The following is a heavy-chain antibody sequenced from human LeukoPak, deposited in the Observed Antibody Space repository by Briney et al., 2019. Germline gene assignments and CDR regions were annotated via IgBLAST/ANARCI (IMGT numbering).Heavy chain of an antibody. D-gene: IGHD2-8*01. CDR2: VYSGGST. V-gene: IGHV3-66*01. CDR1: AVNYSENY. Sequence: GASLRLSCTATAVNYSENYINSIRRALGNGVQGVSLVYSGGSTYYADFVKGRFTISRDNSKNMVYLQMNSLRAEDTAMYYCARDPPAVLIDTYGWGQGTLVTVSS. J-gene: IGHJ4*02. CDR3: ARDPPAVLIDTYG.